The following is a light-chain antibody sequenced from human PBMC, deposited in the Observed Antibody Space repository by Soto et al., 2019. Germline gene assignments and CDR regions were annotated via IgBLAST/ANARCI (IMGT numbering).Light chain of an antibody. J-gene: IGLJ1*01. CDR2: GNS. CDR3: QYYDSSRSGYV. Sequence: QSVLTQPPSVSGAPGQRVTISCTGSSSNIGAGYDVHWYQQLPGAAPKLLIYGNSNRPSGVPDRFSGSKSVTSASLAITGLQSEDEADYYCQYYDSSRSGYVFGTGTKLTVL. CDR1: SSNIGAGYD. V-gene: IGLV1-40*01.